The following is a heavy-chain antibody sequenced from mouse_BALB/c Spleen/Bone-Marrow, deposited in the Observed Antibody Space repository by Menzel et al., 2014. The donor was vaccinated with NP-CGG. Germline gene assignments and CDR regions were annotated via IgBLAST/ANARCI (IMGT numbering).Heavy chain of an antibody. V-gene: IGHV1-7*01. D-gene: IGHD2-2*01. CDR2: INPSTGYT. CDR3: ARSGGYDGFSY. Sequence: QVQLKQSGAELAKPGASVKMSCKASGYTFTSYWMHWVKQRPGQGLGWIGYINPSTGYTEYNQKFKDKATLTADKSSSTAYMQLSSLTSEDSAVYYCARSGGYDGFSYWGQGTTLTVSS. CDR1: GYTFTSYW. J-gene: IGHJ2*01.